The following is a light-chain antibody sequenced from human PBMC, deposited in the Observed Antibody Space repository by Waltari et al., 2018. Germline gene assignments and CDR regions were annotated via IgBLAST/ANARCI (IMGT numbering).Light chain of an antibody. V-gene: IGLV1-47*01. CDR3: TAWDDSLSSMI. Sequence: QSVLTQPPSASGSPGQTVTIFCSGTRSNIGDNYVYWYQQVPPTAPRLLIYENNQRPAGVTDRCSGSKSCTSATLAISALRSEDAATYYCTAWDDSLSSMIFGGGTKVTVL. J-gene: IGLJ2*01. CDR2: ENN. CDR1: RSNIGDNY.